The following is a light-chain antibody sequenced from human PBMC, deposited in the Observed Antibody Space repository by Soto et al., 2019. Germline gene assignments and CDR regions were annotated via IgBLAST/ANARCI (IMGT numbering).Light chain of an antibody. CDR3: QQRQYWPPIT. CDR1: QSVSSY. Sequence: VLTQSPATLSLSPGERATLSCRASQSVSSYLAWYQQKPGQAPRLLIYDTSNRATGVPARFSGSGSGTDFTLTISSLEPEDCAIYYCQQRQYWPPITFGQGRRLEI. CDR2: DTS. V-gene: IGKV3-11*01. J-gene: IGKJ5*01.